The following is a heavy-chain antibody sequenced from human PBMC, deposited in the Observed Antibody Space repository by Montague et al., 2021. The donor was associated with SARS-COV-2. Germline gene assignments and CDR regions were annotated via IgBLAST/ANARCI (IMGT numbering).Heavy chain of an antibody. J-gene: IGHJ4*02. D-gene: IGHD6-6*01. CDR3: AREKRSSYFSDY. Sequence: SETLSLTCTVSGGSVSSGSYYWSWIRQPPGKGLEWIGYVYFTGGTNYNPTLKRRVTILLDTSRNQFSLNFDSVTAAGTAVYFCAREKRSSYFSDYWGQGIMVTVSS. V-gene: IGHV4-61*01. CDR1: GGSVSSGSYY. CDR2: VYFTGGT.